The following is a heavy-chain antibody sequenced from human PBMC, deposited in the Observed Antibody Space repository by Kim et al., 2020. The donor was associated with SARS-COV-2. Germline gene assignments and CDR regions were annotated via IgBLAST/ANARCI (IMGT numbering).Heavy chain of an antibody. CDR3: ARGPIFPDEPSGWPSDY. J-gene: IGHJ4*02. V-gene: IGHV1-18*04. CDR1: GYTFTRYG. D-gene: IGHD6-19*01. CDR2: ISAYNGNT. Sequence: ASVKVSCKASGYTFTRYGISWVRQAPGQGLEWMGWISAYNGNTNYAQKLQGRVTMTTDTSTSTAYMELRSLRSDDTAVYYCARGPIFPDEPSGWPSDYWGQGTLVTVSS.